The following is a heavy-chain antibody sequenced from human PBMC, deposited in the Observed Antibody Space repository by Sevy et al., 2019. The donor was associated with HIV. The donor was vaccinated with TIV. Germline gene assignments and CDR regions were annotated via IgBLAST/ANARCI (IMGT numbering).Heavy chain of an antibody. Sequence: ASVKVSCKASGGTFSSYAISWVRQAPGQGLEWMGGIIPIFGTANDAQKFQGRVTITADKSTSTAYMELSSLRSEDTAVYYCARGWVSGDGYNWDYWGQGTLVTVSS. V-gene: IGHV1-69*06. CDR3: ARGWVSGDGYNWDY. CDR1: GGTFSSYA. J-gene: IGHJ4*02. D-gene: IGHD5-12*01. CDR2: IIPIFGTA.